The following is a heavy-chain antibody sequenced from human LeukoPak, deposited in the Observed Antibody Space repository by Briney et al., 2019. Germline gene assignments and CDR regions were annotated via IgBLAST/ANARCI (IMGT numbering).Heavy chain of an antibody. V-gene: IGHV3-48*01. CDR3: ASYSSSSSDY. CDR2: IRTSRST. J-gene: IGHJ4*02. Sequence: PGGSLRLSCAASGFTFSGYSMNWVRQAPGKGLEWISSIRTSRSTYYADSVRGRFTISRDNAKNSLYLQMNSLRAEDTAVYYCASYSSSSSDYWGQGTLVTVSS. CDR1: GFTFSGYS. D-gene: IGHD6-6*01.